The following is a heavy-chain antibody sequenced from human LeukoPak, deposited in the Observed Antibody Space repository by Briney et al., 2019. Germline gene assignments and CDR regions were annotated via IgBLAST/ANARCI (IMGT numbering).Heavy chain of an antibody. CDR3: ARVSLSYFDY. CDR1: GYTFTNNF. CDR2: INPSSGGT. D-gene: IGHD5/OR15-5a*01. J-gene: IGHJ4*02. Sequence: ASVKVSCKASGYTFTNNFMHWVRQAPGQGLEWIGWINPSSGGTNYAQKFQGRVTMTRDTSINTAYMELSSLTSDDTAVYYCARVSLSYFDYWGQGTPVTVSS. V-gene: IGHV1-2*02.